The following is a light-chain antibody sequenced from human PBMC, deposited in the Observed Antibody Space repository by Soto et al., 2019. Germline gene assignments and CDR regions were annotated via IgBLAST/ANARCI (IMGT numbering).Light chain of an antibody. CDR2: KAS. Sequence: DIQMTQSPSTLSASVGDRVTITCRASQSISSWLAWYQQKPGKAPKLLIYKASSLESGVPSRFSGGGSGTEFTLTISSLQPDDFATYYCQEYKSYSTFGQGTKLEIK. CDR3: QEYKSYST. CDR1: QSISSW. J-gene: IGKJ2*01. V-gene: IGKV1-5*03.